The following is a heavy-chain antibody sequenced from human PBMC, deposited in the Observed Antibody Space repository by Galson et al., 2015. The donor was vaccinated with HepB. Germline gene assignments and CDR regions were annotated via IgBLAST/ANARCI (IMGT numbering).Heavy chain of an antibody. Sequence: SLRLSCAASGFTFSSYAMHWVRQAPGKGLEWVAVISYDGSKRSYADSVKGRFTISRDNSKNTLFLQMNSLRGEDTAVYYCASDRGSGWPIDYWGQGTLVTVSS. V-gene: IGHV3-30-3*01. CDR1: GFTFSSYA. CDR3: ASDRGSGWPIDY. CDR2: ISYDGSKR. D-gene: IGHD6-19*01. J-gene: IGHJ4*02.